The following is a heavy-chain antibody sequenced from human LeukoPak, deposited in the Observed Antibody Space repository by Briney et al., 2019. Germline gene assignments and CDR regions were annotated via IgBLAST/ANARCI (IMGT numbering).Heavy chain of an antibody. Sequence: PSQTLSLTCTVSGGSISSGDYYWSWIRQPPGKGLEWIGYIDYSGRTSYNPSRKRRVTISIDTSKNQFSLKLSSVTAADTAVYYCASFFLDSSGPLPDYWGQGTLVTVSS. V-gene: IGHV4-30-4*08. D-gene: IGHD3-22*01. CDR3: ASFFLDSSGPLPDY. J-gene: IGHJ4*02. CDR2: IDYSGRT. CDR1: GGSISSGDYY.